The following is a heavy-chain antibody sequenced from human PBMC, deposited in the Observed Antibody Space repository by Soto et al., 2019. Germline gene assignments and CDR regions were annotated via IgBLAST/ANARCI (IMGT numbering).Heavy chain of an antibody. CDR3: APHVSCSGGSCQYDAFAI. D-gene: IGHD2-15*01. CDR2: ITADGGT. Sequence: EVQVLESGGGLVQPGGSLRLSCEGSEFTVSGHAMTWIRQAPGKGPEWVSTITADGGTYYADSVKGRFAMSRDTSENTLYLQMNSLVAEDTAAYYCAPHVSCSGGSCQYDAFAIRGQGTMVTVSS. J-gene: IGHJ3*02. V-gene: IGHV3-23*01. CDR1: EFTVSGHA.